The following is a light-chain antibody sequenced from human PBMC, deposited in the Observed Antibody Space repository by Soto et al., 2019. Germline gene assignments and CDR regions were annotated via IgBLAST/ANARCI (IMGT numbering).Light chain of an antibody. Sequence: QSALTQPASVSGSPGQSITISCTGTISDVGGYNYVSWYQQHPGKAPKLMIYEVSNRPSGVSNRFSGSKSGNTASLTISGLQAEDEADDYCSSYTSSSTLVFGTGTKVTFL. CDR3: SSYTSSSTLV. J-gene: IGLJ1*01. V-gene: IGLV2-14*01. CDR2: EVS. CDR1: ISDVGGYNY.